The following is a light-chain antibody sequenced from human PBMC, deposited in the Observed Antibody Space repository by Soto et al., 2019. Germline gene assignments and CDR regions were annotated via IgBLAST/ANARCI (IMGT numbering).Light chain of an antibody. Sequence: IQMTQSPSSVSASAGDRVTVPCRASQDISGRLAWFQQKPGKAPKFLISHASRLQSGVPSRFSGSESGTDFTLTISGLQPEDFATYYCLQAASFPRTFGQGTKVDIK. CDR3: LQAASFPRT. V-gene: IGKV1-12*01. CDR2: HAS. CDR1: QDISGR. J-gene: IGKJ1*01.